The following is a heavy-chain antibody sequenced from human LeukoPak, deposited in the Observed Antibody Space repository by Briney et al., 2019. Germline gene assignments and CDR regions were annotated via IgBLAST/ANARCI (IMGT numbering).Heavy chain of an antibody. CDR2: IYTSGST. J-gene: IGHJ5*02. D-gene: IGHD4-11*01. CDR1: GGSISSGSYY. V-gene: IGHV4-61*02. CDR3: ASGGLHGWFDP. Sequence: PSETLSLTCTVSGGSISSGSYYWSWIRQPAGKGLEWIGRIYTSGSTNYNPSLKSRVTISVDTSKNQFSLKLSSVTATDTAVYYCASGGLHGWFDPWGQGTLVTVSS.